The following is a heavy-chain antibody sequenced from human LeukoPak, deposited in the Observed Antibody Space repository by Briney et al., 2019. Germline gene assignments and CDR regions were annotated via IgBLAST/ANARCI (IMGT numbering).Heavy chain of an antibody. D-gene: IGHD3-3*01. CDR3: AKIGVIGNWYYDL. CDR1: GFTFDDYG. J-gene: IGHJ2*01. Sequence: GGSLRLSCAASGFTFDDYGMSWVRQAPGKGLEWVSGINWNGGSAGYADSVKGRFTISRDNSKNTLYLDMTSLRAGDTAIYYCAKIGVIGNWYYDLWGRGTLVAVSS. V-gene: IGHV3-20*04. CDR2: INWNGGSA.